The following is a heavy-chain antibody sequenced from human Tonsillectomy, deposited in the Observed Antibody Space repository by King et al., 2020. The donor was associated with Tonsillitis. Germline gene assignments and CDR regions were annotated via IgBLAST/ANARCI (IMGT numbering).Heavy chain of an antibody. J-gene: IGHJ6*02. CDR1: GGSISSGGYS. V-gene: IGHV4-30-4*07. CDR3: ARAPSYCSGGSCNSLSSYYYGMDV. D-gene: IGHD2-15*01. CDR2: IYYSGST. Sequence: QLQESGPGLVKPSQTLSLTCAVSGGSISSGGYSWSWIRQPPGKGLEWMGYIYYSGSTYYNPSLKSRVTISVDTSKNQSSLKLSSVTDADTAVYYCARAPSYCSGGSCNSLSSYYYGMDVWGHGTTVTVSS.